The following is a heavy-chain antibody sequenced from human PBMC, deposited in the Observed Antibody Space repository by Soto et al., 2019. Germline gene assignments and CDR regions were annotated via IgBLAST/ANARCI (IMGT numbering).Heavy chain of an antibody. V-gene: IGHV4-59*01. J-gene: IGHJ3*02. CDR1: GGSISSYY. CDR2: IYYSGST. D-gene: IGHD3-22*01. CDR3: AREKQWTPYYYDSSGPSDAFDI. Sequence: SETLSLTCTVSGGSISSYYWSWIRQPPGKGLEWIGCIYYSGSTNYNPSLKSRVTISVDTSKNQFSLKLSSVTAADTAVYYCAREKQWTPYYYDSSGPSDAFDIWGQGTMVTVSS.